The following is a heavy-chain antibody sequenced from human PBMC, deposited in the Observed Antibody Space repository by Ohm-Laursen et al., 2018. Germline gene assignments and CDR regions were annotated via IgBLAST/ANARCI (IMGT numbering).Heavy chain of an antibody. CDR3: AKGINADYYYYYYGMDV. CDR1: GFTFSSYA. Sequence: SLRLSCAASGFTFSSYAMSWVRQAPGKGLEWVSAISNNGAGTYYADSVKGRFTISRDNSKNTLYLQMNSLRAEDTAIYYCAKGINADYYYYYYGMDVWGQGTTVTVSS. D-gene: IGHD4-17*01. CDR2: ISNNGAGT. V-gene: IGHV3-23*01. J-gene: IGHJ6*02.